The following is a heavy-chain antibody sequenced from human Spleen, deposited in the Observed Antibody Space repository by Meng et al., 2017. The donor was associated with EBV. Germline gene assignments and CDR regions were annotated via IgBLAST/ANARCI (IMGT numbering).Heavy chain of an antibody. CDR2: IGGSGGII. CDR3: AKSRGWDLLAWLDS. CDR1: GFSFKTYG. D-gene: IGHD2-15*01. V-gene: IGHV3-23*01. J-gene: IGHJ5*01. Sequence: GQCWEFGGALYRPGGSLRLSCKVSGFSFKTYGVAWVRQAPGKGPEWVAGIGGSGGIINYADSVKGRFTISTDKSKNTLFLQMNSLRVEDTAIYYCAKSRGWDLLAWLDSWGHGTLVTVSS.